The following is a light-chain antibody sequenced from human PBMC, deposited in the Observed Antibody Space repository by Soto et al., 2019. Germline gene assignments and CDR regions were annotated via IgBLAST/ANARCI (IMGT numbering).Light chain of an antibody. CDR2: GAS. CDR1: QSVSSSY. CDR3: QQYRSSPLYT. Sequence: EIVLKQSPGTLSLSPGERATLSCRASQSVSSSYFARYQHKPGQAPRHLIYGASSRGTGVPQRFSGSGAGTDVTLTISRLEPEDFAVYYCQQYRSSPLYTFVQGTKREIK. V-gene: IGKV3-20*01. J-gene: IGKJ2*01.